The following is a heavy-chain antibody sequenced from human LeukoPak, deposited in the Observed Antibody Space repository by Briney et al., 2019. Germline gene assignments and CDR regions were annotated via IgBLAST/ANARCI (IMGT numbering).Heavy chain of an antibody. CDR2: ISASNGTT. D-gene: IGHD4-17*01. CDR1: GYSFSIYG. Sequence: SVTVSCKASGYSFSIYGITWARQAPGQGLENLGWISASNGTTNYAQKVQDRVTMTTDTSTSTAYLELRSLRSEDTAVYYCARCGAAVTTHFSHWGQGTLVTVSS. J-gene: IGHJ4*02. V-gene: IGHV1-18*01. CDR3: ARCGAAVTTHFSH.